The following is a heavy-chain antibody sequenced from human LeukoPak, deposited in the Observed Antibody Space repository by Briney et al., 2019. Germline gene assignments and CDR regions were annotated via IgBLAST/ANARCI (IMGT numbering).Heavy chain of an antibody. J-gene: IGHJ4*02. Sequence: GRSLRLSCAASGFTFGTYGMHWVRQAPGKGLEWVTVISYDGSNKYYADSVKGRFTISRDNSKNTLYLQMNSLRAEDTAVYYCAKSNSGYYPDYWGQGTLVTVSS. CDR2: ISYDGSNK. CDR1: GFTFGTYG. D-gene: IGHD3-22*01. V-gene: IGHV3-30*18. CDR3: AKSNSGYYPDY.